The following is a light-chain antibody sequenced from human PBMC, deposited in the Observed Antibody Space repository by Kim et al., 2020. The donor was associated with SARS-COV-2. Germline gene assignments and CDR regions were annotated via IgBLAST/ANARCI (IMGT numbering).Light chain of an antibody. CDR3: HSYDSSLSGYV. J-gene: IGLJ3*02. CDR1: SSNIGAGYD. Sequence: QSVLTQPPSVSGTPGQRVTISCSGSSSNIGAGYDVHWYQQLPGTAPKLLIYGNSNRPSGVPDRFSGSKSGTSASLAITGLQAEDEADYYCHSYDSSLSGYVFGGGTELTVL. V-gene: IGLV1-40*01. CDR2: GNS.